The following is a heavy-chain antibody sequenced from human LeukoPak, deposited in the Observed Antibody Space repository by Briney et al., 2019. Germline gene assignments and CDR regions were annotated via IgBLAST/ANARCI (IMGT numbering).Heavy chain of an antibody. CDR3: ARDMITFGGVIVPATFDY. V-gene: IGHV1-18*01. J-gene: IGHJ4*02. CDR1: GGTFSSYT. Sequence: ASVKVSCKASGGTFSSYTISWVRQAPGQGLEWMGWISAYNGNTNYAQKLQGRVTMTTDTSTSTAYMELRSLRSDDTAVYYCARDMITFGGVIVPATFDYWGQGTLVTVSS. CDR2: ISAYNGNT. D-gene: IGHD3-16*02.